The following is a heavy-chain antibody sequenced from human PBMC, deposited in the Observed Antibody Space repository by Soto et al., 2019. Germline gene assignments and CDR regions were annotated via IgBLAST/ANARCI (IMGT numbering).Heavy chain of an antibody. CDR3: AKDLKARLGYCSGGSCYSGWFDP. CDR1: GFSFDDYA. CDR2: ISWNSGSI. D-gene: IGHD2-15*01. Sequence: GGSLRLSFSASGFSFDDYAMHWVRQAPGKGLEWVSGISWNSGSIGYADSVKGRFTISRDNAKNSLYLQMNSLRAEDTALYYCAKDLKARLGYCSGGSCYSGWFDPWGQGTLVTVSS. J-gene: IGHJ5*02. V-gene: IGHV3-9*01.